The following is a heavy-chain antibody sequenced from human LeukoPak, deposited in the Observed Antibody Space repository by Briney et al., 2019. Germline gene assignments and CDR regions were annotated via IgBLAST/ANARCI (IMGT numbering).Heavy chain of an antibody. V-gene: IGHV3-30*02. Sequence: GGSLRLSCTPSGFTFSTYGMHWVRQAPGKGLQWVAFIRYDGSNKYYADSVKGRFTISRDNSKNTLYLQMNRLRAEDTAVYYCARDYDFWSGYFVYWGQGTLVTVSS. CDR3: ARDYDFWSGYFVY. CDR1: GFTFSTYG. CDR2: IRYDGSNK. D-gene: IGHD3-3*01. J-gene: IGHJ4*02.